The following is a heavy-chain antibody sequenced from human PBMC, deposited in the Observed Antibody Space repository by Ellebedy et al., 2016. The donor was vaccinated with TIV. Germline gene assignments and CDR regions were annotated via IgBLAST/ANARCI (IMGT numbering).Heavy chain of an antibody. CDR3: ARDDLPSSGFFSFDP. CDR2: ISGDGTYK. V-gene: IGHV3-30*04. CDR1: GFTFSSFA. D-gene: IGHD6-25*01. Sequence: GESLKISCAASGFTFSSFAMHWVRQAPGKGLEWVADISGDGTYKYYADSVKGRFTISRDNSKNTLNLQMSSLSAEDTAVYFCARDDLPSSGFFSFDPWGQGTLVTVSS. J-gene: IGHJ5*02.